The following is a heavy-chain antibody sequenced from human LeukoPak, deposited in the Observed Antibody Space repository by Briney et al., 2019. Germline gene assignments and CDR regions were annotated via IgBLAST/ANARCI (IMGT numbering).Heavy chain of an antibody. V-gene: IGHV1-69*10. J-gene: IGHJ5*02. D-gene: IGHD5-24*01. CDR2: IIPFLGKT. CDR1: GGSFSTYT. Sequence: SVKVSCKASGGSFSTYTFTWVRQAPGQGLEWMGGIIPFLGKTDYAQKFQDRLTLTRDMSTSTDYLELSSLRSEDTAVYYCARDNSVRDEAWWFNPWGQGTLVTVSS. CDR3: ARDNSVRDEAWWFNP.